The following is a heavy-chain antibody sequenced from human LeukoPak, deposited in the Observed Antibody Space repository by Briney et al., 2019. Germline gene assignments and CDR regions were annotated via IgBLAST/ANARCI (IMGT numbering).Heavy chain of an antibody. CDR2: TYYRSKWFS. CDR3: AREQDYFDY. CDR1: GDSVSSKSAA. J-gene: IGHJ4*02. Sequence: SQTLSLTCAISGDSVSSKSAAWNWVRQFPSRGLEWLGRTYYRSKWFSEYAVSEKSRISINPDTAKNQFSLQLNSVTPEDTAVYYCAREQDYFDYWGQGTLVTVSS. V-gene: IGHV6-1*01.